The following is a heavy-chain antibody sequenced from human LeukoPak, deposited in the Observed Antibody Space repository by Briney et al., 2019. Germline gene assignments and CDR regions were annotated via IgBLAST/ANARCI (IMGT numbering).Heavy chain of an antibody. D-gene: IGHD5-18*01. V-gene: IGHV1-69*06. J-gene: IGHJ4*02. CDR1: GGTFSSYA. CDR3: ARDSPGYGTHFDY. Sequence: SVKVSCKASGGTFSSYAISWVRQAPGQGLEWMGGIIPIFGTANYAQKFQGRVTITADKSTSTAYMELSSLRSEDTAVYYCARDSPGYGTHFDYWGQGTPVTVSS. CDR2: IIPIFGTA.